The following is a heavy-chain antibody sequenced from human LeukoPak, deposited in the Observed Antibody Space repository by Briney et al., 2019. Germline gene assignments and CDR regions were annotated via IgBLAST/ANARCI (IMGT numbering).Heavy chain of an antibody. CDR2: ISDRGGST. V-gene: IGHV3-23*01. CDR1: GFTFSSYA. D-gene: IGHD5-12*01. CDR3: VTESGWLFDY. J-gene: IGHJ4*02. Sequence: GGSLRLSCVASGFTFSSYAMSWVRQAPGKGLEWVSAISDRGGSTYYADSVKGRFTISRDTSKNTVYLQMNSLRAEDTAMYYCVTESGWLFDYWGQGTLVTVSS.